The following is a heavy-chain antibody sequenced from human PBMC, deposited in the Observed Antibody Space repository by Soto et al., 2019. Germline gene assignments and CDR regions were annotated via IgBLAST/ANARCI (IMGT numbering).Heavy chain of an antibody. CDR1: GFTFSSYA. CDR2: ISYDGSNK. D-gene: IGHD3-22*01. J-gene: IGHJ3*02. Sequence: QVQLVESGGGVVQPGRSLRLSCAASGFTFSSYAMHWVRQAPGKGLEWVAVISYDGSNKYYADSVKGRFTISRDNSKNTLYLQMNSLRAEDTAVYYCARDRDFDYYDSRGNAFDIWGQGRMVTVSS. V-gene: IGHV3-30-3*01. CDR3: ARDRDFDYYDSRGNAFDI.